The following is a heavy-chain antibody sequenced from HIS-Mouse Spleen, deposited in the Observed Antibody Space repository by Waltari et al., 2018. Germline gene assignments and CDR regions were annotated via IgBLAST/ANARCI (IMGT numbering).Heavy chain of an antibody. Sequence: QLQLQDSGPGLVKPSETLSPTRTVSGGSICSSSDYWAWIRQPPGKGLEWIGSIYYSGSTYYNPSLKSRVTISVDTSKNQFPLKLSSVTAADTAVYYCAREIPYSSSWYDWYFDLWGRGTLVTVSS. CDR2: IYYSGST. V-gene: IGHV4-39*07. D-gene: IGHD6-13*01. J-gene: IGHJ2*01. CDR1: GGSICSSSDY. CDR3: AREIPYSSSWYDWYFDL.